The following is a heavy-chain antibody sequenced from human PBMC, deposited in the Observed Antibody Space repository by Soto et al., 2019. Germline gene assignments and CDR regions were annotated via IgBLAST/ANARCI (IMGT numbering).Heavy chain of an antibody. Sequence: LSLTCTVSGGSISSYYWSWIRQPPGKGLEWIGYIYYSGSTNYNPSLKSRVTISVDTSKNQFSLKLSSVTAADTAVYYCARDSVSFVRYYYYYGMDVWGQGTTVTVSS. V-gene: IGHV4-59*01. CDR3: ARDSVSFVRYYYYYGMDV. J-gene: IGHJ6*02. CDR1: GGSISSYY. CDR2: IYYSGST.